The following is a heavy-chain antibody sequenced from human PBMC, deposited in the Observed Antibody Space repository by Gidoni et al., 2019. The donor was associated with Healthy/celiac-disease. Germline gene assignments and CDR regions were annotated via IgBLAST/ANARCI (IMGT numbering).Heavy chain of an antibody. D-gene: IGHD5-18*01. CDR2: ISAYNGNT. CDR3: ARVSPDTAMGTILN. J-gene: IGHJ4*02. V-gene: IGHV1-18*04. CDR1: GYTFPSYG. Sequence: QVQLVQSGAEVKKPGASVKVSCKASGYTFPSYGISWVRQAPGQGLAWMGWISAYNGNTNYAQKLKGRVNMTTDKSTSTAYMELRSLRSDDTAVYYCARVSPDTAMGTILNWGQGTLVTVSS.